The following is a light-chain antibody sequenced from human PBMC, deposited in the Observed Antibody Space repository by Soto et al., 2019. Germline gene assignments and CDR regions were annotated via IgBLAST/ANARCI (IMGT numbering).Light chain of an antibody. Sequence: QSVLTQPASVSGSPGQSITISCTGTSSDVGGYDYVSWYQQLPGKAPKLLIYDVNNRPSGVSRRFSGSKSGNTASLTISGLQAEDEADYYCSSYTGSSTFVFGTGTKVTV. V-gene: IGLV2-14*01. J-gene: IGLJ1*01. CDR2: DVN. CDR3: SSYTGSSTFV. CDR1: SSDVGGYDY.